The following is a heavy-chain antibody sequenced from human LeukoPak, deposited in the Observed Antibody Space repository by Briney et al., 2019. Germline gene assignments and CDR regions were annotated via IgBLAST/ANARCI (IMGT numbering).Heavy chain of an antibody. D-gene: IGHD3-10*01. CDR1: GFTFSSYW. CDR2: IEQDGSEK. Sequence: PGGSLRLSCAASGFTFSSYWMSWVRQAPGKGLEWVANIEQDGSEKYYVNSVKGRFTISRDNAKNSLYLQMNSLRAGDTAVYYCARAVGRFGEFDYWGQGTLVTVSS. CDR3: ARAVGRFGEFDY. V-gene: IGHV3-7*01. J-gene: IGHJ4*02.